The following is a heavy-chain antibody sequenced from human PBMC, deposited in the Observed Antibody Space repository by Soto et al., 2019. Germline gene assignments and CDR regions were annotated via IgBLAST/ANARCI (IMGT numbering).Heavy chain of an antibody. CDR2: LNSDGSAT. Sequence: EVQLVESGGGLVQPGESLRLSCAASGFTFSSYWMHWVRQAPGKGLVWVSRLNSDGSATTYADSVKGRFTISRDNVKNTRYRQMNSLRAEAAAVYFCAWDTQLGRLDSWGQGTLVSVSS. CDR3: AWDTQLGRLDS. CDR1: GFTFSSYW. J-gene: IGHJ4*02. V-gene: IGHV3-74*01. D-gene: IGHD3-10*01.